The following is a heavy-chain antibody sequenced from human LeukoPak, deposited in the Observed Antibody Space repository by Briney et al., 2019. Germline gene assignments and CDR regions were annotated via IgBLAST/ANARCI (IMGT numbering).Heavy chain of an antibody. CDR2: ISYDGSNK. CDR1: GFTFSNYA. V-gene: IGHV3-30-3*01. D-gene: IGHD1-26*01. J-gene: IGHJ6*03. Sequence: GGSLRLSCAASGFTFSNYAMHWVRQAPGKGLEWVAVISYDGSNKYYADSVKGRFTISRDNSKNTLYLQMNSLRTEDTALYYCAKDNGRSELSYMDVWGKGTTVTVSS. CDR3: AKDNGRSELSYMDV.